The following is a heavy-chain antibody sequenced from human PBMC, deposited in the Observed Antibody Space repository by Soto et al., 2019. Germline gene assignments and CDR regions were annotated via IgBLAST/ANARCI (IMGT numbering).Heavy chain of an antibody. CDR3: ARVWGALAPIAGWFGP. D-gene: IGHD3-16*01. J-gene: IGHJ5*02. CDR2: IYQTGST. V-gene: IGHV4-4*02. Sequence: SETLSLTCAVSNGSITSGNWWSWVRQPPGKGLEWIGDIYQTGSTNYNPSLRSRVIISVDKSKNNFSLSLSSVTAADTAVYFCARVWGALAPIAGWFGPWGRGTLVTVSS. CDR1: NGSITSGNW.